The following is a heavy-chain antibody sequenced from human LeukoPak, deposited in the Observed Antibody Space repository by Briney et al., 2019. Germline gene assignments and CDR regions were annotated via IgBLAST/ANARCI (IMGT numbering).Heavy chain of an antibody. CDR2: ISGSGGST. D-gene: IGHD3-3*01. Sequence: GGSLRLSCAAPGFTFSSYAMSWVRQAPGKGLEWVSAISGSGGSTYYADSVKGRFTISRDNSKNTLYLQMNSLRAEDTAVYYCAKDVKLTYYDFWSGYLFSFDYWGQGTLVTVSS. CDR1: GFTFSSYA. V-gene: IGHV3-23*01. J-gene: IGHJ4*02. CDR3: AKDVKLTYYDFWSGYLFSFDY.